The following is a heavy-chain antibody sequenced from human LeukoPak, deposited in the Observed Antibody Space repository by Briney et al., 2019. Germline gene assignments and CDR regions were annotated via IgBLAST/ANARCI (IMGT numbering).Heavy chain of an antibody. J-gene: IGHJ6*01. Sequence: PGKSLRLSCAASGFTFSSYGMHWVRQAPGKGLEWVAVTWYDGRNNYYAASVKGRFTIPRDDSKTTVYLLMNSLRAEDTAVYYCAREVAPLYFHYGMDGGGEGTTVTVSA. V-gene: IGHV3-33*01. D-gene: IGHD2-21*01. CDR2: TWYDGRNN. CDR1: GFTFSSYG. CDR3: AREVAPLYFHYGMDG.